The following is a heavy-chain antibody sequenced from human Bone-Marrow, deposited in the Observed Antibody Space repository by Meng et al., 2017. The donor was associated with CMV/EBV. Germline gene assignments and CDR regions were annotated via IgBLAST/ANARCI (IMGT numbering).Heavy chain of an antibody. CDR2: INSDGSST. CDR3: ARAIVGATLDAFDI. V-gene: IGHV3-74*01. D-gene: IGHD1-26*01. J-gene: IGHJ3*02. Sequence: GESLKISCAASGFTFSSYWMHWVRQAPGKGLVWVSRINSDGSSTSYADSVKGRFTISRDNAKNTLYLQMNSLRAEDTAVYYCARAIVGATLDAFDIWVQGTMVTVSS. CDR1: GFTFSSYW.